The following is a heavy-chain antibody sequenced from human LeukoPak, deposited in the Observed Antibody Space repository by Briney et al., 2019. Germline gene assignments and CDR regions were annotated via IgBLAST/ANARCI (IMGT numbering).Heavy chain of an antibody. CDR2: INGENGNT. CDR1: GYIFSDYT. Sequence: APVKVSCKASGYIFSDYTMHWVRQAPGQRLEWMGWINGENGNTKYSQELRGRVTFTSDSSATTVYMELSSLRSEDVAVYYCAREVSSVGANYFDYWGQGTLVTVSS. CDR3: AREVSSVGANYFDY. J-gene: IGHJ4*02. V-gene: IGHV1-3*03. D-gene: IGHD3-10*01.